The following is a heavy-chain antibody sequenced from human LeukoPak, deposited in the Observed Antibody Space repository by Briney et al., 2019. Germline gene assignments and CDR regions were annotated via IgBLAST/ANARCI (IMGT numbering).Heavy chain of an antibody. Sequence: ASVKVSCKASGYTFTSYYMHWVRQAPGQGLEWMGIINPSGGSTSYAQKFQGRVTMTRDTSTSTVYMELSSLRSEDTAVYYCARVFKSYYYDSSGYRDAFDIWGQGTMVTVSS. V-gene: IGHV1-46*01. CDR1: GYTFTSYY. CDR3: ARVFKSYYYDSSGYRDAFDI. CDR2: INPSGGST. D-gene: IGHD3-22*01. J-gene: IGHJ3*02.